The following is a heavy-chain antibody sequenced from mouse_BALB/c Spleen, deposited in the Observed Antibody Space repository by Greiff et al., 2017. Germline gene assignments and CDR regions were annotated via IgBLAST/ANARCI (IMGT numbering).Heavy chain of an antibody. Sequence: EVMLVESGGGLVKPGGSLKLSCAASGFTFSDYYMYWVRQTPEKRLEWVATISDGGSYTYYPDSVKGRFTISRDNAKNNLYLQMSSLKSEDTAMYYCARDRTGYDYALAYWGQGTLVTVSA. CDR1: GFTFSDYY. V-gene: IGHV5-4*02. J-gene: IGHJ3*01. D-gene: IGHD2-4*01. CDR3: ARDRTGYDYALAY. CDR2: ISDGGSYT.